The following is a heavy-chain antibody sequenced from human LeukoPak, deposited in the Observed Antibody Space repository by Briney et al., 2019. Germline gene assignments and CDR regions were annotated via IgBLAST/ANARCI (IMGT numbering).Heavy chain of an antibody. CDR1: GFNFSSYG. Sequence: GGSLRLSCAASGFNFSSYGMTWVRQAPGKGLEWVSIISGSGRDTYYADSVKGRFTISKDNFKNNLYLQMKSLRVEDTAVYYCARRGDYSGYGGQGSFEFWGQGTLVTVSS. CDR3: ARRGDYSGYGGQGSFEF. CDR2: ISGSGRDT. J-gene: IGHJ4*02. D-gene: IGHD5-12*01. V-gene: IGHV3-23*01.